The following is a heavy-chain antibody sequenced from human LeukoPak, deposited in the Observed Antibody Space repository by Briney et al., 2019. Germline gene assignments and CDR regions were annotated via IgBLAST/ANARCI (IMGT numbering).Heavy chain of an antibody. V-gene: IGHV3-43*01. D-gene: IGHD2-15*01. Sequence: GGSLRLSCAASGFTVSSNYMSWVRQAPGKGLEWVSLISWDGGSTYYADSVKGRFTISRDNSKNSLYLQMNSLRTEDTALYYCAKEWGSGNFDYWGQGTLVTVSS. CDR2: ISWDGGST. CDR3: AKEWGSGNFDY. J-gene: IGHJ4*02. CDR1: GFTVSSNY.